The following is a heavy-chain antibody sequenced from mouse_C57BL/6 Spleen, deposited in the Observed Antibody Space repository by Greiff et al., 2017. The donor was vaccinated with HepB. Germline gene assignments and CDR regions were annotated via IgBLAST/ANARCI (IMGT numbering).Heavy chain of an antibody. J-gene: IGHJ3*01. Sequence: EVKLVESGAGLVKPGGSLKLSCAASGFTFSSYAMSWVRQTPEKRLEWVATISDGGSYTYYPDNVKGRFTISRDNAKNNLYLQMSHLKSEDTAMYYCARDIGYYDAYWGQGTLVTVSA. CDR3: ARDIGYYDAY. CDR2: ISDGGSYT. V-gene: IGHV5-4*01. D-gene: IGHD2-3*01. CDR1: GFTFSSYA.